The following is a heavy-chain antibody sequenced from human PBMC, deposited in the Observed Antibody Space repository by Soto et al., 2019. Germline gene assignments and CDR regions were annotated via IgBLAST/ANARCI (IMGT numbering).Heavy chain of an antibody. V-gene: IGHV4-30-2*01. Sequence: QLQLQESGSGLVKPSQTLSLTCAVSGGSISSGGYSWSWIRQPPGKGLEWIGYIYHSGSTYYNPALKSRVTISVDRSKNQVSLKLSSVTAADTAVYYCARGGPSSEASFDYWGQGTLVTVSS. CDR1: GGSISSGGYS. CDR2: IYHSGST. D-gene: IGHD3-16*01. CDR3: ARGGPSSEASFDY. J-gene: IGHJ4*02.